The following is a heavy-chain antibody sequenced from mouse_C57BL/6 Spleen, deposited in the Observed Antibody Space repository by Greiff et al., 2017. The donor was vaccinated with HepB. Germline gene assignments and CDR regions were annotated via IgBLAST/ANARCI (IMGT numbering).Heavy chain of an antibody. Sequence: VQLKQSGPGLVKPSQSLSLTCSVTGYSITSGYYWNWIRQFPGNKLEWMGYISYDGSNNYNPSLKNRISITRDTSKNQFFLKLNSVTTEDTATYYCAGHGNYDWYFDVWGTGTTVTVSS. D-gene: IGHD2-1*01. CDR1: GYSITSGYY. V-gene: IGHV3-6*01. J-gene: IGHJ1*03. CDR2: ISYDGSN. CDR3: AGHGNYDWYFDV.